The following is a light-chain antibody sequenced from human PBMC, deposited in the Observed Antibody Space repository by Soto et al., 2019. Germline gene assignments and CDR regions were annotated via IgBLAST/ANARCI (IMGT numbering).Light chain of an antibody. Sequence: EIVLTQSPGTLSLSPGERATLSCRASQSVSSSYLAWYQQKPGQAPRLLIYGASSRATGIPDRFSGSGSATDCTHTISSLEPEDCSVYYCQLHGGSLLVTVGPGSKVAI. CDR3: QLHGGSLLVT. J-gene: IGKJ3*01. CDR1: QSVSSSY. CDR2: GAS. V-gene: IGKV3-20*01.